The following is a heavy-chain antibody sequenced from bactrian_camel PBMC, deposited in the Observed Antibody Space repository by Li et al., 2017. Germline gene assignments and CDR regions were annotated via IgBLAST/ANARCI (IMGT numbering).Heavy chain of an antibody. CDR3: TPGVY. V-gene: IGHV3S40*01. CDR2: INYAGDST. Sequence: VQLVESGGGLVQPGGSLRLSCVASGLPFSTYGMSWVRQAPGKGLEWIATINYAGDSTYYADSVKGRFIISRDDAKNAVFLQLNSLKTEDTAEYYCTPGVYWGQGTQVTVS. D-gene: IGHD2*01. J-gene: IGHJ4*01. CDR1: GLPFSTYG.